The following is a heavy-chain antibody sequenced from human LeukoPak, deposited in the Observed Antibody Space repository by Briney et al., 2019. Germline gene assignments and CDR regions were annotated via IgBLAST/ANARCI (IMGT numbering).Heavy chain of an antibody. Sequence: ETLSLTCAVYGGSFSGYYWSWIRQPPGKGLEWVSSISSSSSYIYYADSVKGRFTISRDNAKNSLYLQMNSLRAEDTAVYYCARDTPAYDNWFDPWGQGTLVTVSS. CDR1: GGSFSGYY. CDR3: ARDTPAYDNWFDP. J-gene: IGHJ5*02. D-gene: IGHD2-21*01. CDR2: ISSSSSYI. V-gene: IGHV3-21*01.